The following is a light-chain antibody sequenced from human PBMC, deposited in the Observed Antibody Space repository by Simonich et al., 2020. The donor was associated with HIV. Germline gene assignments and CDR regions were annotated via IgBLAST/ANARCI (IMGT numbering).Light chain of an antibody. V-gene: IGKV4-1*01. J-gene: IGKJ2*01. Sequence: DIVMTQSPDSLAVSLGDRASINCRSGQSVLYSTNDKDYLAWYQQKPGQPPKLLIYWATTREYGVPDRFSGSGSGTDFNLTISSLQAEDVAVYYCQQYYDTPYTFGQGTKLEIK. CDR2: WAT. CDR3: QQYYDTPYT. CDR1: QSVLYSTNDKDY.